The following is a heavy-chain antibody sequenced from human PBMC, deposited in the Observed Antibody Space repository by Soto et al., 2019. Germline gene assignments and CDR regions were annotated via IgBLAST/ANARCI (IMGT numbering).Heavy chain of an antibody. D-gene: IGHD6-6*01. CDR3: ARVRMSIADRRYYYYGMDV. Sequence: TLSLTCTVSGGSISSGGYYWSWIRQHPGKGLEWIGYIYYSGSTYYNPSLKSRVTISVDTSKNQFSLKLSSVTAADTAVYYCARVRMSIADRRYYYYGMDVWGQGTTVTVSS. V-gene: IGHV4-31*03. CDR1: GGSISSGGYY. CDR2: IYYSGST. J-gene: IGHJ6*02.